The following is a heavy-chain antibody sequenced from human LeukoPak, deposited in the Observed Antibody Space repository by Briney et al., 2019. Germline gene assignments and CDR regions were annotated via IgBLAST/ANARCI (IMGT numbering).Heavy chain of an antibody. Sequence: SETLSLTCTVSGGSISSYYWSWIRQPPGKGLEWIGYIYYSGSTNYNPSLKSRVTISVDTSKNQFSLKLSSVTAADTAVYYCARDCSGYYYSYYFDYWGQGTLVTVSS. J-gene: IGHJ4*02. CDR1: GGSISSYY. D-gene: IGHD3-22*01. CDR2: IYYSGST. V-gene: IGHV4-59*01. CDR3: ARDCSGYYYSYYFDY.